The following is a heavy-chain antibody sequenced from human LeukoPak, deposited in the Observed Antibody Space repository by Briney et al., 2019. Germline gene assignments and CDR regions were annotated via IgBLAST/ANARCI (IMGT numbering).Heavy chain of an antibody. Sequence: PGGSLRLSCAASGFTFGWHWMSWVRQAPGKGLEWVANIKQDGSQRYYVDSVKGRFTISRDNAKNSLYLQMSSLRAEDTAMYYCARDAGRGGESGYYNLWGQGTLVAV. CDR2: IKQDGSQR. V-gene: IGHV3-7*01. CDR1: GFTFGWHW. D-gene: IGHD3-3*01. J-gene: IGHJ4*01. CDR3: ARDAGRGGESGYYNL.